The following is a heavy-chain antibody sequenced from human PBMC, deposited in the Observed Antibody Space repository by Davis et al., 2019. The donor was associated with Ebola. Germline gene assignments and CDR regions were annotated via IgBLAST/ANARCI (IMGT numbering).Heavy chain of an antibody. CDR1: GFTFSTYG. Sequence: PGGSLRLSCAVSGFTFSTYGMSWVRQAPGKGLEWVSSASGIGSITHDADSVKGRFTISRDNSKNTVYLHMSSLRAEDTAVYYCAKPTWQDFDGFDVWGQGTMVTVSS. V-gene: IGHV3-23*01. D-gene: IGHD3-16*01. CDR3: AKPTWQDFDGFDV. J-gene: IGHJ3*01. CDR2: ASGIGSIT.